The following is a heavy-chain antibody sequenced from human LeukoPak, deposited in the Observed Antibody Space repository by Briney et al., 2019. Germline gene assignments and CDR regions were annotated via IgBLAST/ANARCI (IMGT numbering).Heavy chain of an antibody. D-gene: IGHD6-19*01. CDR1: GYSISSGYY. V-gene: IGHV4-38-2*02. CDR2: IYHSGST. Sequence: SETLSLTCTVSGYSISSGYYWGWIRQPPGKGLEWIGSIYHSGSTYYNPSLKSRVAISVDTSKNQFSLKLSSVTAADTAVYYCAREADSSGWSYFDYWGQGTLVTVSP. J-gene: IGHJ4*02. CDR3: AREADSSGWSYFDY.